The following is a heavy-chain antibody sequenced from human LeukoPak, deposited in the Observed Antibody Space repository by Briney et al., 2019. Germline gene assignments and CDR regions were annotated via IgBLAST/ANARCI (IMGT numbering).Heavy chain of an antibody. CDR2: ISHRGTT. Sequence: SETLSLTCDVSGDSMSNYWWSWVRQPPGKGLEWIGEISHRGTTNYNTSLKSRVTMSLDNSKNQFSLKVYSLIVADTAIYYCARHIGILGPRGFDYWGLGTLVTVSS. J-gene: IGHJ4*02. D-gene: IGHD2-21*01. V-gene: IGHV4-4*02. CDR3: ARHIGILGPRGFDY. CDR1: GDSMSNYW.